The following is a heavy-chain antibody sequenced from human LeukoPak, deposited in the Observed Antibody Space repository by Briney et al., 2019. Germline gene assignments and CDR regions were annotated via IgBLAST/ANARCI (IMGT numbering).Heavy chain of an antibody. CDR3: ARDHNYGSDY. J-gene: IGHJ4*02. D-gene: IGHD5-18*01. CDR1: GFTFSSYS. Sequence: GGSLRLSCAASGFTFSSYSMNWVRQAPGKGLEWVAVISYDGSNKYYADSVKGRFTISRDSAKNSLYLQMNSLRVEDTAVYYCARDHNYGSDYWGQGTLVTVSS. V-gene: IGHV3-30*03. CDR2: ISYDGSNK.